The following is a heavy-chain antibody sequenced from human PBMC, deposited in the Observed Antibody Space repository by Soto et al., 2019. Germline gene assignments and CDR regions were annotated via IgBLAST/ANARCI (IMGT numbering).Heavy chain of an antibody. J-gene: IGHJ4*02. D-gene: IGHD3-10*01. CDR2: INPNSGGT. Sequence: ASVKVSCKDSGYTFTGYYMHWVRQAPGQGLEWMGWINPNSGGTNDAQKFQGRDTMTRDTSISTAYMELSRLRSDDTAVYYCARSSGLFSDYWGQGTLVTVSS. CDR1: GYTFTGYY. CDR3: ARSSGLFSDY. V-gene: IGHV1-2*02.